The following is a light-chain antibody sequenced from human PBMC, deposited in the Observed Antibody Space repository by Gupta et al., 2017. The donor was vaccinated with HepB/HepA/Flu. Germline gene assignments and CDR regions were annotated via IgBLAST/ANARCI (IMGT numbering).Light chain of an antibody. Sequence: DIVLTQSPGTLSLSPGERATLPCRASQSVSSSYLAWYQQKPGQAPRLLIYGASSRATGIPDRFRGSGSGTDFTLTISRLEPEDFAVYYCQQYGSSPSTFGQGTRLEIK. CDR3: QQYGSSPST. CDR1: QSVSSSY. J-gene: IGKJ5*01. CDR2: GAS. V-gene: IGKV3-20*01.